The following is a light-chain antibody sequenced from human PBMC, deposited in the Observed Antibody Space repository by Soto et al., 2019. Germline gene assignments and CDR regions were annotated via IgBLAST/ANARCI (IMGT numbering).Light chain of an antibody. CDR2: GTS. CDR1: QSVGRN. CDR3: QRYNNWPYT. J-gene: IGKJ2*01. Sequence: EIVMTQSPVALSVSPGERAALSCRASQSVGRNFAWYQQRPGQAPRVLIYGTSTRATGVPARFSGSGSGTEFTLTISSLQSEDFAVYYCQRYNNWPYTFGQGTRLEIK. V-gene: IGKV3-15*01.